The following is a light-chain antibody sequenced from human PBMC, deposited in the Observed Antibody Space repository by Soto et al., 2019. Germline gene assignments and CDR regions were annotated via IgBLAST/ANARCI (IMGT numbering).Light chain of an antibody. CDR1: QSISSW. Sequence: DIQMTQSPATLSASVGDIVTITCRASQSISSWLDWYQQKPGKAPTLLIYDASSLESGVPSRFSGSGSGTEFTLTISSLQPDDGATYDGQQYNSYPLTVGPGTKGDIK. CDR3: QQYNSYPLT. J-gene: IGKJ3*01. V-gene: IGKV1-5*01. CDR2: DAS.